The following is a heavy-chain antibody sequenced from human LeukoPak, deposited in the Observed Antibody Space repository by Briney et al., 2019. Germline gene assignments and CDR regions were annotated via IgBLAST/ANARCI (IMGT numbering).Heavy chain of an antibody. D-gene: IGHD3-22*01. CDR1: GGSFSGYY. V-gene: IGHV4-34*01. CDR3: ARGRSKKPTYYYDSSGYYRGAFDY. J-gene: IGHJ4*02. CDR2: INHSGST. Sequence: KPSETLSLTCAVYGGSFSGYYWSWIRQPPGKGLEWIGEINHSGSTNYNPSFKSRVTISVDTSKNQFSLKLSSVTAADTAVYYCARGRSKKPTYYYDSSGYYRGAFDYWGQGTLVTVSS.